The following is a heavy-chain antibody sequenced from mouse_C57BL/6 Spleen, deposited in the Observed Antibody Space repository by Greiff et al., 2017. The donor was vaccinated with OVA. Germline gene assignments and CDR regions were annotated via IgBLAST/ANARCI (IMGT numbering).Heavy chain of an antibody. CDR2: ISYDGSN. Sequence: VQLQQSGPGLVKPSQSLSLTCSVTGYSITSGYYWNWIRQFPGNKLEWMGYISYDGSNNYNPSLKNRISITRDTSKNQFFLKLNSVTTEDTATYYCAINWDRGFAYWGQGTLVTVSA. V-gene: IGHV3-6*01. CDR1: GYSITSGYY. J-gene: IGHJ3*01. D-gene: IGHD4-1*01. CDR3: AINWDRGFAY.